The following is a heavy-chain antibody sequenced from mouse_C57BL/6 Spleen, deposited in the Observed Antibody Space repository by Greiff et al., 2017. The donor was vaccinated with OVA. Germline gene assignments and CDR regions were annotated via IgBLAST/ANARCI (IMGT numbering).Heavy chain of an antibody. D-gene: IGHD1-1*01. J-gene: IGHJ1*03. CDR2: INPNYGTT. CDR1: GYSFTDYY. CDR3: ASRRLLSGSYWYFDV. V-gene: IGHV1-39*01. Sequence: EVQVVESGPELVKPGASVKISCKASGYSFTDYYMNWVKQSNGKSLEWIGVINPNYGTTSYNQKFKGKATLTVDQSSSTAYMQLNSLTSEDSAVYYCASRRLLSGSYWYFDVWGTGTTVTVSS.